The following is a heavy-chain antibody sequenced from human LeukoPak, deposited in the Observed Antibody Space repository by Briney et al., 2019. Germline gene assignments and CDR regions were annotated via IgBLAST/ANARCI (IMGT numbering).Heavy chain of an antibody. D-gene: IGHD3-10*01. CDR2: ISGSGGST. Sequence: GGSLRLSCAASGFTFSSYAMSWVRQAPGKGLEWVSAISGSGGSTYYADSVKGRFTISRDNSKNTLYLQMNSLRAEDTAVYYCAKPYMFRGVPWYFDYWGQGTLATVSS. V-gene: IGHV3-23*01. CDR3: AKPYMFRGVPWYFDY. CDR1: GFTFSSYA. J-gene: IGHJ4*02.